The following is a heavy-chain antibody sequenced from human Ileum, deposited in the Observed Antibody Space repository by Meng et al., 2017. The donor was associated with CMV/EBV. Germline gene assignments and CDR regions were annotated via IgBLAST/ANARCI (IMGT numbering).Heavy chain of an antibody. CDR2: ITGSGDII. D-gene: IGHD4-17*01. CDR1: GFPFGAYD. Sequence: RLACAASGFPFGAYDRTGVRQAPGKGLEWVSYITGSGDIIYYADSVKGRFTISRDNAKSSLYLERNSLRAEDTAVYYCARGNYGFDYWGQGTLVTVSS. J-gene: IGHJ4*02. V-gene: IGHV3-11*01. CDR3: ARGNYGFDY.